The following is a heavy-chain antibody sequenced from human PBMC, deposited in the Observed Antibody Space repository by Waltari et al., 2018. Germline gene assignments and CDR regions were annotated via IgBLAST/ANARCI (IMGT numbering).Heavy chain of an antibody. CDR1: GYTFTSNA. D-gene: IGHD6-19*01. CDR2: INACNGNT. V-gene: IGHV1-3*01. CDR3: ARKAVGYDY. Sequence: QVQLVQSGAEVKKPGASVKVSCKASGYTFTSNAMHWVRQAPGQRLEWMGWINACNGNTKYSRKFQGRVTITRDTSASTAYMELSSLRSEDTAVYYCARKAVGYDYWGQGTLVTVSS. J-gene: IGHJ4*02.